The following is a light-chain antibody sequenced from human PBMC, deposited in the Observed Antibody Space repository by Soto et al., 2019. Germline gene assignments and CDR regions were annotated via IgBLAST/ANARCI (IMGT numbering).Light chain of an antibody. CDR2: DPT. Sequence: QSVLTQPASVSGSPGQSITISCSGNAVSYQLVSWYQQQPGKAPKLILYDPTTRPSGVSNRFSGFKSGTTASLAISGLQAEDEGYYYYCSYVGTSNDVFGTGTKVTVL. CDR1: GNAVSYQL. CDR3: CSYVGTSNDV. V-gene: IGLV2-23*01. J-gene: IGLJ1*01.